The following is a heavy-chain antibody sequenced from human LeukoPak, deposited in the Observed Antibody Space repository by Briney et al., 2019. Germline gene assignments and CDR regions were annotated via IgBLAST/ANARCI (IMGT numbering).Heavy chain of an antibody. CDR2: ISGSGGST. Sequence: GGSLRLSCAGSGFTPSNCAMSWVRQAPGKGLEWVSGISGSGGSTYYADSVKGRFTISRDNSKSTLYLQMDSLRAEDTAVYYCATHGYSELRYFDWSTNEWGQGTLVTVSS. D-gene: IGHD3-9*01. CDR1: GFTPSNCA. V-gene: IGHV3-23*01. CDR3: ATHGYSELRYFDWSTNE. J-gene: IGHJ4*02.